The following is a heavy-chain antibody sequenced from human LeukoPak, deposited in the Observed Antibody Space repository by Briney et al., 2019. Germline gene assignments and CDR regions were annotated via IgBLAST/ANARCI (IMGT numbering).Heavy chain of an antibody. V-gene: IGHV3-74*01. CDR3: ARDEDWSGYYGAFDI. J-gene: IGHJ3*02. Sequence: PGGSLRLSCAASGFTFSIYWMHWVRQAPVKGQVWVSRINSDGSSTSYADSVKGRFTISRDNAKNTLYLQMNSLRAEDTAVYYCARDEDWSGYYGAFDIWGQGTMVTVSS. D-gene: IGHD3-3*01. CDR2: INSDGSST. CDR1: GFTFSIYW.